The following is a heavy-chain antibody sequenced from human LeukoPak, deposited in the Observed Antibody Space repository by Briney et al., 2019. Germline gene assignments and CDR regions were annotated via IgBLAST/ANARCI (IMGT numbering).Heavy chain of an antibody. Sequence: SETLFLTCTVSGGSISSYYWSWIRQPAGKGLEWIGRIYTSGSTNYNPSLKSRVTMSVDTSKNQFSLKLSSVTAADTAVYYCARDLSLGSCSSTSCYGYWGQGTLVTVSS. V-gene: IGHV4-4*07. CDR3: ARDLSLGSCSSTSCYGY. CDR2: IYTSGST. D-gene: IGHD2-2*01. J-gene: IGHJ4*02. CDR1: GGSISSYY.